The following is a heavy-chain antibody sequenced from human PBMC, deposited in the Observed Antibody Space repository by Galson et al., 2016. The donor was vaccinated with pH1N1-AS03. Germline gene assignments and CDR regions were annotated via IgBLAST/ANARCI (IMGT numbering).Heavy chain of an antibody. V-gene: IGHV3-15*01. D-gene: IGHD4-17*01. CDR1: GFTFSNAW. CDR3: TTDDYGDYRGTGAGTNDAFDM. CDR2: IKNRENGRTT. Sequence: SLRLSCAASGFTFSNAWMSWVRQAPGKGLEWVGLIKNRENGRTTDYAAPVKGRFTISRDDSKNTLHLQMNSLKTEDTAVYYCTTDDYGDYRGTGAGTNDAFDMWGQGTMVTVSS. J-gene: IGHJ3*02.